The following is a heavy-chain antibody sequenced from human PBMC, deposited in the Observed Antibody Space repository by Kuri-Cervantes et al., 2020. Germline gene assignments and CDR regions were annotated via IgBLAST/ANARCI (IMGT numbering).Heavy chain of an antibody. J-gene: IGHJ4*02. CDR3: ARLLILQWQSFDY. V-gene: IGHV5-51*01. D-gene: IGHD6-19*01. CDR1: GYSFTNYW. Sequence: GESLKISCKGSGYSFTNYWIGWVRQMPGKGLEWMGIIYPGDSDTRYSPSFQGQVTTSADKSISTAYLQWSSLKASDTAMYYCARLLILQWQSFDYWGQGTLVTVSS. CDR2: IYPGDSDT.